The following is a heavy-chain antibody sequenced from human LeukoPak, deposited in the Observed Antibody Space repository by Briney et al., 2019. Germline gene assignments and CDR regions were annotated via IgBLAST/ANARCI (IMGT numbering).Heavy chain of an antibody. V-gene: IGHV3-30*18. CDR2: ISYDGSNK. Sequence: GGSPRLSCAASGFTFSSYGMHWVRQAPGKGLEWVAVISYDGSNKQYADSVKGRFTISRDNAKNTLYLQMNSLRAEDTAVYYCANPGYSSGDPNFDYWGQGTLVTVSS. D-gene: IGHD6-19*01. CDR3: ANPGYSSGDPNFDY. J-gene: IGHJ4*02. CDR1: GFTFSSYG.